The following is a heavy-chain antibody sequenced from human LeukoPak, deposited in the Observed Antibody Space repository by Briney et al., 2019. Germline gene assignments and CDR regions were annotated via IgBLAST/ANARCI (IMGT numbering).Heavy chain of an antibody. V-gene: IGHV3-23*01. CDR1: GFTFSSYA. D-gene: IGHD2-15*01. CDR2: ISGSGSST. J-gene: IGHJ4*02. Sequence: GGSLRLSCAASGFTFSSYAMSWVRQAPGKGLEGVSAISGSGSSTYYADSVKGRFTISRDNTKNTLYLQMNSLRAEDTAVYYCAKAGAVVVVAAKFFDYWGQGTLVTVSS. CDR3: AKAGAVVVVAAKFFDY.